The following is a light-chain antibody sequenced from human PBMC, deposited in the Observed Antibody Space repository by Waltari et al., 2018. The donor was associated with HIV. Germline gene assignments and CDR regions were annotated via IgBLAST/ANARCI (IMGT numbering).Light chain of an antibody. CDR2: DAS. J-gene: IGKJ2*01. V-gene: IGKV3-20*01. CDR1: QSLRTSY. Sequence: EIVLKQSPGTLSLSPGEGATLSCRTSQSLRTSYLAWYQQHPGQAPRLLIYDASNMATGIPDRFSGSGSGTDFTLTISRLEPEDSAVYFCRQYSSSPPDYTFGQGTKLEIK. CDR3: RQYSSSPPDYT.